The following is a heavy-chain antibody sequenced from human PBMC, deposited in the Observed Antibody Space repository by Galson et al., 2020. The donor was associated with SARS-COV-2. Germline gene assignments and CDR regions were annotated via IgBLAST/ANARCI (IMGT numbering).Heavy chain of an antibody. CDR1: GFTFNSHA. D-gene: IGHD2-15*01. CDR3: AREGQHGGGGAFDY. Sequence: GESLKISCAASGFTFNSHAMHWVRQAPGKGLEWVAQIFYDGSDTYYADSVKGRFTISRDNSENTAYLQMNNLRAEDTARYYCAREGQHGGGGAFDYWGQGTLVTVSS. J-gene: IGHJ4*02. CDR2: IFYDGSDT. V-gene: IGHV3-30*12.